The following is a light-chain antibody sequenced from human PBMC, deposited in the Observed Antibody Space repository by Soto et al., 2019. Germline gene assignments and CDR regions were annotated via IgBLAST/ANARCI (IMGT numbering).Light chain of an antibody. V-gene: IGKV3-20*01. CDR2: GAS. CDR3: QQYYSSWT. J-gene: IGKJ1*01. CDR1: QSVPNNY. Sequence: EIVLTPSPGTLSLSPGERATLSCRASQSVPNNYLAWYQQKPGQAPRFVIYGASARASGIPDRFTGGGSGTDFTLTISGLQPDDFASYYCQQYYSSWTVGQGTKGDIK.